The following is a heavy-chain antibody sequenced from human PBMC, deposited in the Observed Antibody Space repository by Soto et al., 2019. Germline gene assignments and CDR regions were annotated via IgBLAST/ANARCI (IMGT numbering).Heavy chain of an antibody. CDR1: GDTFSSYA. CDR2: IIPIFGTA. D-gene: IGHD3-22*01. CDR3: ARDGSGYRSRASPMDV. Sequence: SVKVSCKASGDTFSSYAISWVRQAPGQGLEWMGGIIPIFGTANYAQKFQGRVTITAGESTSTAYMELSSLRSEDTAVYYCARDGSGYRSRASPMDVWGQGTTVTVSS. V-gene: IGHV1-69*13. J-gene: IGHJ6*02.